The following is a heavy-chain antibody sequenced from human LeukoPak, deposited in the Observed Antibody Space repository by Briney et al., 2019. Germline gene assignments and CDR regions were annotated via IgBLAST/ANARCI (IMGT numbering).Heavy chain of an antibody. CDR2: ISYDGSNK. Sequence: GGSLRLSCAASGFTFSSYAMHWVRQAPGKGLEWVAVISYDGSNKYYADSVKGRFTISRDNSKNTLYLQMNSLRAEDTAVYYCASLKIVVMVAVPFESNWFDPWGQGTLVTVSS. J-gene: IGHJ5*02. CDR1: GFTFSSYA. D-gene: IGHD2-15*01. CDR3: ASLKIVVMVAVPFESNWFDP. V-gene: IGHV3-30-3*01.